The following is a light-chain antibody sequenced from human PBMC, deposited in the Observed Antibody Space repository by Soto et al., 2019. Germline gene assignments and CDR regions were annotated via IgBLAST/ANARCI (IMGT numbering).Light chain of an antibody. Sequence: QSVLTQPPSASGSPGQSVTISCTGTSSDVGGYNYVSWYQHHPGKAPKLIIYEVYKLPSGVPDRFSGSKSGNTAALTVSGLQAEDEADYYCSSYVGTNSYVFGTGTKVTV. V-gene: IGLV2-8*01. CDR3: SSYVGTNSYV. J-gene: IGLJ1*01. CDR2: EVY. CDR1: SSDVGGYNY.